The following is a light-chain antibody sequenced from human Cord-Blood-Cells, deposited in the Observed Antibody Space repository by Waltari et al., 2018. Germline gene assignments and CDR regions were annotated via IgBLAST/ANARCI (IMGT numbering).Light chain of an antibody. CDR2: SNN. Sequence: QSVLTQPPSASGTPGQRVTISCSGSSSNSGSNTVNWYQQLPGTAPKRLIYSNNQRPSGVPDRFSGSKSGTSASLAISGLQSEDEADYYCAAWDDSLNGWVFGGGTKLTVL. CDR3: AAWDDSLNGWV. J-gene: IGLJ3*02. V-gene: IGLV1-44*01. CDR1: SSNSGSNT.